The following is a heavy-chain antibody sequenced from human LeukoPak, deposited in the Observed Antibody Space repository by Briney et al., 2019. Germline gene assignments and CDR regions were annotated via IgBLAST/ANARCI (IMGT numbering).Heavy chain of an antibody. CDR2: ISGSGGRA. D-gene: IGHD3-10*01. Sequence: GGSLRLPCAASGFPHSSYAMSWVRQAPGKGLEWVSAISGSGGRAYSADSVKGRFTISRDNSKNTLYLQMNSLRAEDTAVYYCAKGKGRFGELSFFDYWGQGTLVTVSS. CDR1: GFPHSSYA. CDR3: AKGKGRFGELSFFDY. J-gene: IGHJ4*02. V-gene: IGHV3-23*01.